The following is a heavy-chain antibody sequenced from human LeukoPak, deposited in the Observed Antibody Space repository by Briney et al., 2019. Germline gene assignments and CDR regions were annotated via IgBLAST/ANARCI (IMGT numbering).Heavy chain of an antibody. CDR2: MNPNSGNT. Sequence: ASVKVSCKASGYTFTSYDINWVRQATGQGLEWMGWMNPNSGNTGYAQKFQGRVTMTRNTSISTAYMELSSLRSGDTAVYYCARGAYNWNDANLDDAFDIWGQGTMVTVSS. V-gene: IGHV1-8*01. J-gene: IGHJ3*02. CDR3: ARGAYNWNDANLDDAFDI. CDR1: GYTFTSYD. D-gene: IGHD1-1*01.